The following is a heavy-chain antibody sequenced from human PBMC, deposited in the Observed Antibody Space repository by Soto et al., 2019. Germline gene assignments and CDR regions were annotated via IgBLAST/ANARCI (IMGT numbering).Heavy chain of an antibody. D-gene: IGHD3-3*01. CDR2: IKRDGSEK. V-gene: IGHV3-7*01. J-gene: IGHJ6*04. CDR3: ARDKNLGTIFGVVISQDV. Sequence: EVQLVESGGGLVQPGGSLRLSCAASGFTFSSYWMSWVRQAPGKGLEWVANIKRDGSEKYYVDSVKGRFTISRDNTKNSLYLQMNSLRAEDTAVYYCARDKNLGTIFGVVISQDVWGKGTTVTVSS. CDR1: GFTFSSYW.